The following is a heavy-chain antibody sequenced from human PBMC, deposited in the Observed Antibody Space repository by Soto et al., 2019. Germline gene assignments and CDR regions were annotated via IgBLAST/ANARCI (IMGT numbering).Heavy chain of an antibody. J-gene: IGHJ4*02. CDR2: ISAYNGNT. Sequence: QVQLVQSGAEVKKPGASVKVSCKASGYTFTSYGISWVRQAPGQGLEWMGWISAYNGNTNYAQKLQGRVTMTTDTSTSTAYMELRSLRSDDTAVYYWARDMMYYYDSSGYYPFDYWGQGTLVTVSS. CDR3: ARDMMYYYDSSGYYPFDY. D-gene: IGHD3-22*01. V-gene: IGHV1-18*01. CDR1: GYTFTSYG.